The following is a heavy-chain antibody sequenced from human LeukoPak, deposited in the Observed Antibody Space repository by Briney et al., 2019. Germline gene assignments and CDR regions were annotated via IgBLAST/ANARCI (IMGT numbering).Heavy chain of an antibody. J-gene: IGHJ5*02. CDR1: GLTFTTYW. CDR2: IKQDGSEE. Sequence: GGSLRLSCAASGLTFTTYWMMWVRQAPGKGLEWVAKIKQDGSEEYYVDSVRGRFTISRDNTKNSFYLQMNSLRAEGTAVYYCAKIPYSSGWVQNWFDPWGQGTLVTVSS. D-gene: IGHD6-19*01. V-gene: IGHV3-7*03. CDR3: AKIPYSSGWVQNWFDP.